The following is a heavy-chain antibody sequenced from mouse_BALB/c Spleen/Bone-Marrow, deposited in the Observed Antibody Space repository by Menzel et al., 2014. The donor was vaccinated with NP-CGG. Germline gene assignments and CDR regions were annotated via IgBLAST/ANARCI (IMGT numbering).Heavy chain of an antibody. D-gene: IGHD2-1*01. CDR2: INPYNGAT. CDR3: AEGGYGTVFDY. J-gene: IGHJ2*01. V-gene: IGHV1-26*01. Sequence: QVKESGPELVKPGASVKISCKASGYSFTGYYMHWVKQSHVKSLEWIGRINPYNGATSYNQNFKDKASLTVDKSSSTAYMELHSLTSEDSAVYYCAEGGYGTVFDYWGQGTTLTVSS. CDR1: GYSFTGYY.